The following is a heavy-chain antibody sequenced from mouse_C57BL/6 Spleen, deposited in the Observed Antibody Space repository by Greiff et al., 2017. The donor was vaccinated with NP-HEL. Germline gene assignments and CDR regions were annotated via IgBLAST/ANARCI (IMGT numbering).Heavy chain of an antibody. CDR1: GYTFTSYW. D-gene: IGHD2-3*01. CDR3: ARGDDGYWGDWYFDV. J-gene: IGHJ1*03. CDR2: INPSSGYT. Sequence: VQLQQSGADLAKPGASVKLSCKASGYTFTSYWMHWVKQRPGQGLEWIGYINPSSGYTKYNQKFKDKATLTADKSSSTAYMQLSSLTYEDSAVYYCARGDDGYWGDWYFDVWGTGTTVTVSS. V-gene: IGHV1-7*01.